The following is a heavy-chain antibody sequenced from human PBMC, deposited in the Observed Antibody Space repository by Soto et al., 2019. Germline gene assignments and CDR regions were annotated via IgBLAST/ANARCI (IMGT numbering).Heavy chain of an antibody. CDR1: GYTFTDYY. CDR2: INPKSGGT. D-gene: IGHD3-22*01. CDR3: ASWYYDTSGHDAFDI. Sequence: ASVKVSCKASGYTFTDYYIHWVRQAPGQGLEWMGWINPKSGGTSYAQQFQGRVTMARDTSITTAYMDLSSLRSDDTAVYYCASWYYDTSGHDAFDIRGQGTMVTVSS. J-gene: IGHJ3*02. V-gene: IGHV1-2*02.